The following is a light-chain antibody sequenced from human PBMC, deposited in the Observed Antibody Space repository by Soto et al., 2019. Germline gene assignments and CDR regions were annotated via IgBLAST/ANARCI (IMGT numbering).Light chain of an antibody. CDR1: QYINTR. J-gene: IGKJ5*01. Sequence: EIVLTQSPATLSSFPGDRVTLSCRASQYINTRLAWYQHRPGQAPILLIYQTSIRAADIPARFSGSGSGTDFTLTISSLEPEDFALYYCQQRSNWPITFGQGTRLEIK. CDR2: QTS. CDR3: QQRSNWPIT. V-gene: IGKV3-11*01.